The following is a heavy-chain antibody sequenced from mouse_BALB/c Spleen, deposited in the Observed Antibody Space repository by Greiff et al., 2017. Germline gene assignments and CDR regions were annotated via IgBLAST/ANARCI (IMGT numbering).Heavy chain of an antibody. CDR3: ASGNYAMDY. Sequence: VQLQQSGAELARPGASVKLSCKASGYTFTSYWMQWVKQRPGQGLEWIGAIYPGDGDTRYTQKFKGKATLTADKSSSTAYMQLSSLASEDSAVYYCASGNYAMDYWGQGTSVTVSS. V-gene: IGHV1-87*01. CDR1: GYTFTSYW. CDR2: IYPGDGDT. J-gene: IGHJ4*01. D-gene: IGHD1-1*02.